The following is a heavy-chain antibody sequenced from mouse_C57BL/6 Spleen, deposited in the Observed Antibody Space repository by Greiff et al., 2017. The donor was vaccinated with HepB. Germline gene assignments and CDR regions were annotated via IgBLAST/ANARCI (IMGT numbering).Heavy chain of an antibody. J-gene: IGHJ3*01. CDR2: IYPGDGDT. D-gene: IGHD1-1*01. Sequence: VQLQQSGAELVKPGASVKISCKASGYAFSSYWMNWVKQRPGKGLEWIGQIYPGDGDTNYNGTFKGKATLTADKSSSTAYMQLSSLTAEDSAVYFSARGGGSSAWLAYWGQGTLVTVSA. CDR3: ARGGGSSAWLAY. CDR1: GYAFSSYW. V-gene: IGHV1-80*01.